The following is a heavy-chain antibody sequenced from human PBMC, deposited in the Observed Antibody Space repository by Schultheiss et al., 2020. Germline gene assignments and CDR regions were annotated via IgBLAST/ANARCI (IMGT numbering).Heavy chain of an antibody. V-gene: IGHV4-30-4*01. CDR2: IYYSGST. D-gene: IGHD3-22*01. CDR1: GGSISSGDYY. CDR3: ARDVTNYYDSSGTY. Sequence: SATLSLTCTVSGGSISSGDYYWSWIRQPPGKGLEWIGYIYYSGSTYYNPSLKSRVTISVDTSKNQFSLKLSSVTAADTAVYYCARDVTNYYDSSGTYWGQGTLVTGSS. J-gene: IGHJ4*02.